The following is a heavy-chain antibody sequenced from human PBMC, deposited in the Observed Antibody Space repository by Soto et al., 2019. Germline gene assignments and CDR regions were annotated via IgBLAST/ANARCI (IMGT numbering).Heavy chain of an antibody. D-gene: IGHD3-22*01. CDR3: ARDLRTDSHGVDV. Sequence: ASVKVSCEASGYTFTCPYIHWVRQAPGQGLEWMGWINPNSAGTNFAQKFQGRVTMTRDTSISTVYMELNSLRSDDTGVYYCARDLRTDSHGVDVWGQGTAVTVSS. CDR2: INPNSAGT. V-gene: IGHV1-2*02. J-gene: IGHJ6*02. CDR1: GYTFTCPY.